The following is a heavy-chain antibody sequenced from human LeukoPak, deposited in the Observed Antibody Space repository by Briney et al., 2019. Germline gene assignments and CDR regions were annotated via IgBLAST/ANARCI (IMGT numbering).Heavy chain of an antibody. J-gene: IGHJ5*02. Sequence: ASVKVSCKASGGTFSSYAISWVRQAPGQGLEGMGGIIPIFGTANYAQKFQGRVTITADESTSTAYMELSSLRSEDTAVYYCARGERIAAAAQTNWFDPWGQGTLVTVSS. V-gene: IGHV1-69*13. CDR2: IIPIFGTA. D-gene: IGHD6-13*01. CDR1: GGTFSSYA. CDR3: ARGERIAAAAQTNWFDP.